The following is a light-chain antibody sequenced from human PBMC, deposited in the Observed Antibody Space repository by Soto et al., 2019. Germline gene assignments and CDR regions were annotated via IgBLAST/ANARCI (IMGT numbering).Light chain of an antibody. V-gene: IGKV3-20*01. CDR3: QQYDRPPYS. Sequence: EIVVTQSPGTLSLSPGERGTLSCRASQSVSRNNLAWYQQRPGQPPRLFIYGASSRAPGIPDRFSGSGSGTDFTLTISRLEPEDSAVYFCQQYDRPPYSFDQGTKLEIK. J-gene: IGKJ2*01. CDR1: QSVSRNN. CDR2: GAS.